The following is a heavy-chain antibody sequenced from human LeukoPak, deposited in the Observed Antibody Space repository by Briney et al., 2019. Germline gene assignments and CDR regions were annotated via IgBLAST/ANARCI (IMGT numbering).Heavy chain of an antibody. Sequence: ASVKVSCKASGGTFSSYTISWVRQAPGQGLEWMGRIIPILGIANYAQKFQGRVTITADKSTSTAYMELSSLRSEDTAVYYCARDGNNWNPRPGPTTYYYYGMDVWGQGTTVTVSS. V-gene: IGHV1-69*04. CDR1: GGTFSSYT. CDR2: IIPILGIA. D-gene: IGHD1-20*01. J-gene: IGHJ6*02. CDR3: ARDGNNWNPRPGPTTYYYYGMDV.